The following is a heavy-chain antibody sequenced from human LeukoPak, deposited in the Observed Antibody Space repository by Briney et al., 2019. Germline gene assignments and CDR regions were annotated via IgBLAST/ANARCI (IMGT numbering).Heavy chain of an antibody. D-gene: IGHD3-16*01. Sequence: LSLTCAVYGGSFSGYYWSWIRQPPGKGLEWVSYISGSSGTIYYADSVKGRFTISRDNAKNSLYLQMLSLRAEDTAVYYCARRSEFGVLYYMDIWGKGTTVTVSS. CDR3: ARRSEFGVLYYMDI. V-gene: IGHV3-11*04. CDR1: GGSFSGYY. J-gene: IGHJ6*03. CDR2: ISGSSGTI.